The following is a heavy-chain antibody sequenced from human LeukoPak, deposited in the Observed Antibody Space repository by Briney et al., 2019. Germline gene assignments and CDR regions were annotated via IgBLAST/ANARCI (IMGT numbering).Heavy chain of an antibody. CDR3: ARAARGAAAGTVEFDY. J-gene: IGHJ4*02. Sequence: GGSLRLSCAASGFTFSNFWMHWVRQAPGKGLVWVSRINSDGSSTTHADSVKGRFTISRDNAKNTLYLQMNSLRAEDTAVYYCARAARGAAAGTVEFDYWGQGTLVTVSS. D-gene: IGHD6-13*01. CDR1: GFTFSNFW. CDR2: INSDGSST. V-gene: IGHV3-74*01.